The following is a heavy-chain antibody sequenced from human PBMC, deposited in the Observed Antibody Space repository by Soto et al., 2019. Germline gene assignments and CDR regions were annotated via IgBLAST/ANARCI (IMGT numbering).Heavy chain of an antibody. J-gene: IGHJ4*01. CDR2: ISAYNGNT. V-gene: IGHV1-18*01. D-gene: IGHD3-22*01. CDR1: GYTFTSYA. CDR3: TTDSYSTMIEVRFDY. Sequence: GVPVKISCEASGYTFTSYAISWARQAPGQGLEWMGWISAYNGNTNYAQKLQGRVTMTTDTSTSTAYMDLRSLRSDDTALYYCTTDSYSTMIEVRFDYWGHGTPVTVSS.